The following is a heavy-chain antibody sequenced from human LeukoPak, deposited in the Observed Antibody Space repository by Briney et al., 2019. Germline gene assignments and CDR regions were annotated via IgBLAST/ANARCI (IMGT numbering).Heavy chain of an antibody. CDR2: ISSSGSTI. V-gene: IGHV3-48*03. CDR1: GFTFSSYE. D-gene: IGHD3-10*01. CDR3: ARARITETRYYYYGMDV. Sequence: GESLRLSCAASGFTFSSYEMNWVRQAPGEGLEWVSYISSSGSTIYYADSVNGRFTISRDNAKNSLYLQMNSLRGEDTAVYYCARARITETRYYYYGMDVWGQGTTVTVSS. J-gene: IGHJ6*02.